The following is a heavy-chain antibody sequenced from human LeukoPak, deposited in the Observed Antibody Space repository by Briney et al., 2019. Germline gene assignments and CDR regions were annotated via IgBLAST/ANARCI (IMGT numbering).Heavy chain of an antibody. D-gene: IGHD6-19*01. V-gene: IGHV4-59*08. CDR3: AGQRFVAVAGTLLRAGPDY. CDR2: IYYSGST. CDR1: GGSISSYY. J-gene: IGHJ4*02. Sequence: SETLSLTCTVSGGSISSYYWSWIRQPPGKGLEWIGYIYYSGSTNYNPSLKSRVTISVDTSKNQFSLKLSSVTAADTAVYYCAGQRFVAVAGTLLRAGPDYWGQGTLVTVSS.